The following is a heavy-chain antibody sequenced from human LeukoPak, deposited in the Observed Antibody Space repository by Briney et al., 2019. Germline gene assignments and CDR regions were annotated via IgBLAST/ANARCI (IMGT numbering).Heavy chain of an antibody. CDR2: ISGSGDAT. CDR3: AKSDCASDGCKLLNY. CDR1: GFTFSTYA. J-gene: IGHJ4*02. V-gene: IGHV3-23*01. D-gene: IGHD3-10*01. Sequence: GGSLRLSCAASGFTFSTYAMSWVRQAPGKGLEWVSSISGSGDATRYADSVMGRFTISRDNAKNTLSLQMNSLRAEDTAVYYCAKSDCASDGCKLLNYWGQETLVTASS.